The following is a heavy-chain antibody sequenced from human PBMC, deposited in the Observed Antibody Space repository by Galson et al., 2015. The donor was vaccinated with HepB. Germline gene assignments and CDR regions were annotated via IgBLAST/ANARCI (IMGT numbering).Heavy chain of an antibody. CDR2: IGGSGGTT. CDR1: GFTLRSYV. J-gene: IGHJ3*02. D-gene: IGHD2-2*02. Sequence: RLSCAASGFTLRSYVMSWVRPAPGKGLEWVSGIGGSGGTTYYADSVKGRFAISRDSSKNTLYLQMNSLSAADSAVYYCARTTSLRYDAFDIWGQGTMVTVSS. CDR3: ARTTSLRYDAFDI. V-gene: IGHV3-23*01.